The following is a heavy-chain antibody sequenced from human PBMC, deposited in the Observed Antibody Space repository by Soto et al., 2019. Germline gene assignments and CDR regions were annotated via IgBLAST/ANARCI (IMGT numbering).Heavy chain of an antibody. Sequence: PGGSLRLSCAASGFTLSSYDMHWVRQATGKGLEWVSAIGTAGDTYYPGSVKGRFTISRENAKNSLYLQMNSLRAEDTAVYYCARSRHTYYYYGMDVWGQGTTVTVSS. CDR3: ARSRHTYYYYGMDV. CDR1: GFTLSSYD. V-gene: IGHV3-13*01. J-gene: IGHJ6*02. CDR2: IGTAGDT.